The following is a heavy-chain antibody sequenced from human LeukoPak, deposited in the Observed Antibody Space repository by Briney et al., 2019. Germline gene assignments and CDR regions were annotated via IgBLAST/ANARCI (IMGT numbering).Heavy chain of an antibody. CDR1: GGTFSSYA. J-gene: IGHJ5*02. CDR2: IIPIFGTA. D-gene: IGHD2-15*01. CDR3: ARVAGIACSGGSCYTTLVTPRLDLGTPFDP. Sequence: SVKVSCKASGGTFSSYAISWVRQAPGQGLEWMGGIIPIFGTANYAQKLQGRVTMTTDTSTSTAYMELRSLRSDDTAVYYCARVAGIACSGGSCYTTLVTPRLDLGTPFDPWGQGTLVTVSS. V-gene: IGHV1-69*05.